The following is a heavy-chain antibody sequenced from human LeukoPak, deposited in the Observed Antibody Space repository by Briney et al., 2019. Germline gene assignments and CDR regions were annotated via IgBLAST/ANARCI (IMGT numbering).Heavy chain of an antibody. Sequence: GRSLRLSCAASGFTFDDYAMHWVREAPGKGLEWVSGISWNSGSIGYADSVKGRFTISRDNAKNSLYLQMNSLRAEDTALYYCAKGPRWFGELDYWGQGTPVTVSS. D-gene: IGHD3-10*01. CDR1: GFTFDDYA. CDR3: AKGPRWFGELDY. CDR2: ISWNSGSI. J-gene: IGHJ4*02. V-gene: IGHV3-9*01.